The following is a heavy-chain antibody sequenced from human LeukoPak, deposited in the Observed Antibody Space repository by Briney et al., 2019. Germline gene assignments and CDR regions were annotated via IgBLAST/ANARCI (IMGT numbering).Heavy chain of an antibody. J-gene: IGHJ4*02. D-gene: IGHD1-26*01. CDR2: ITNDGTI. V-gene: IGHV3-74*01. CDR1: GFTFSSYM. CDR3: ARDWRGSLDY. Sequence: GGSLRLSCAASGFTFSSYMMHWVRDAPGKGLVWVSHITNDGTIRYADSVKGRFTISRDNAKNALYLQMNSLRAEDTAVYYCARDWRGSLDYWGQGTLVTVCS.